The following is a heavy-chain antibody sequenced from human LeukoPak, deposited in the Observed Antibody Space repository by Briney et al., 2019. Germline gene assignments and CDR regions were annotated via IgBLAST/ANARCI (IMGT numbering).Heavy chain of an antibody. V-gene: IGHV3-23*01. Sequence: GGSLRLSCAASGFIFSNYGMSWVRQAPGKGLEWVSSITTSGGSTHYADSVKGRFSISRDNSKNTLYLQMNSLRAEDTAVYYCAKGMGIYYYGSGSFPPLGYWGQGTLVTVSS. CDR3: AKGMGIYYYGSGSFPPLGY. CDR2: ITTSGGST. CDR1: GFIFSNYG. J-gene: IGHJ4*02. D-gene: IGHD3-10*01.